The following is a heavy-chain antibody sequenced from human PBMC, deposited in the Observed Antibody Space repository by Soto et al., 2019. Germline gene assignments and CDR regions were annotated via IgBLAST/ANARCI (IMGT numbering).Heavy chain of an antibody. Sequence: SETLSLTCTVAGGSIGSYYWSWIRQPPGKGLEWIGYIYYSGSTNYNPSLKSRVTISVDTSKNQFSLKLSSVAAAATAVDDCGSDTTPSFYGSGTHPPLYCMDVCGTGPTVTVSS. V-gene: IGHV4-59*01. D-gene: IGHD3-10*01. CDR2: IYYSGST. CDR3: GSDTTPSFYGSGTHPPLYCMDV. J-gene: IGHJ6*04. CDR1: GGSIGSYY.